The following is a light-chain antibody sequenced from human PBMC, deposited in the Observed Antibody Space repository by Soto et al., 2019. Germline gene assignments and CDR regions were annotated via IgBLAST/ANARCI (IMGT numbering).Light chain of an antibody. CDR2: DAS. CDR1: QTISTW. CDR3: LQGYTYPRT. Sequence: DIQMTQYPSTLSASVGDRVTITWRASQTISTWIAWYQQKPGKAPKLLVYDASTLQSGVASRFSGSGSGTDFTLTISSLQAEDFATYYCLQGYTYPRTFGLGTKVDIK. J-gene: IGKJ1*01. V-gene: IGKV1-5*01.